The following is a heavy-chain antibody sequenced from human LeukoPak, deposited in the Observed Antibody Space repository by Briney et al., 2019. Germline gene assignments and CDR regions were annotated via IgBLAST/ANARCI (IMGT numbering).Heavy chain of an antibody. J-gene: IGHJ1*01. V-gene: IGHV1-2*02. D-gene: IGHD4-17*01. CDR3: ARGDGDYVRFRYFQH. CDR1: GYTFTGYY. Sequence: ASVKVSCKASGYTFTGYYMHWVRQAPGQGLEWMGWINPNSGGTNYAQKFQGRVTMTRDTSISTAYMELSRLRSDDTAVYYYARGDGDYVRFRYFQHWGQGTLVTVSS. CDR2: INPNSGGT.